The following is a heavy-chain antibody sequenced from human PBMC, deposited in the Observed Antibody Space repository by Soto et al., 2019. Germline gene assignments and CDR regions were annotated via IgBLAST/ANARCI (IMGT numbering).Heavy chain of an antibody. J-gene: IGHJ5*02. D-gene: IGHD3-3*01. Sequence: PSENLSLPCTVSGCSINNDNYYWGRIRQPPGKGLEWIGIIFYNGFTYYSPSLKSRVTISVDTSKNQFSLKLTSVTAADTAVYYCARQDDFWSGSGWFDPWGQGTLVTVSS. V-gene: IGHV4-39*01. CDR1: GCSINNDNYY. CDR2: IFYNGFT. CDR3: ARQDDFWSGSGWFDP.